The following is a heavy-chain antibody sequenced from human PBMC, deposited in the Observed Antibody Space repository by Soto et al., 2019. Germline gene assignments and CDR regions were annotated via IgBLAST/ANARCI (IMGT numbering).Heavy chain of an antibody. CDR1: GDSFNDYY. CDR2: INPNGGVT. D-gene: IGHD5-12*01. J-gene: IGHJ6*03. V-gene: IGHV1-2*02. CDR3: ARESGGATATLDYYYFYMDV. Sequence: ASVKVSCKTSGDSFNDYYIHWVRQAPGQGLEWLGWINPNGGVTKYAQKFQGRVTVTRDTSIRTVYLELSSLRSDDTAVYYCARESGGATATLDYYYFYMDVWGKGTTVTVSS.